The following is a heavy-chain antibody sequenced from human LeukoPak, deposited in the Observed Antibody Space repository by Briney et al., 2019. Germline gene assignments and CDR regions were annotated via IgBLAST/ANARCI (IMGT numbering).Heavy chain of an antibody. Sequence: GGSLRLSCAASGFTFSSYGMHWVRQAPGKGLEWVAVIWFDGSDKYYADSVKGRFTISRDNSKNTLDLQMNSLRAEDTAVYYCARGRGGTTFYYYYMDVWGKETTVTVSS. J-gene: IGHJ6*03. CDR2: IWFDGSDK. V-gene: IGHV3-33*01. D-gene: IGHD1-7*01. CDR3: ARGRGGTTFYYYYMDV. CDR1: GFTFSSYG.